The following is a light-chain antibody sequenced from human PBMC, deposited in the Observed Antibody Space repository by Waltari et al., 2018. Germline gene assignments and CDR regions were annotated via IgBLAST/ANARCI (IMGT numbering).Light chain of an antibody. CDR3: CSFSSGSLYV. CDR1: SRDIGAYTH. J-gene: IGLJ1*01. V-gene: IGLV2-14*03. Sequence: QSALTQPASVSGSPGQSITISCTGASRDIGAYTHASWYQQPPGKVPRLIIYAVVKRPSGVSSRFSGSKSGTTASLTVSGLQTEDEADYFCCSFSSGSLYVFGTGTSVTVL. CDR2: AVV.